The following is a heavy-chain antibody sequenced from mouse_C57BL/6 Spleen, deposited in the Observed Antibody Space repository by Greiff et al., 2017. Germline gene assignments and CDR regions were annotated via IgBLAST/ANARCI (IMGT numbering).Heavy chain of an antibody. CDR3: ARSPYYGSAY. J-gene: IGHJ3*01. CDR1: GYSFTGYY. Sequence: VQLKQSGPELVQPGASVKISCKASGYSFTGYYMNWVKQSPEKSLEWIGEINPSTGGTTYNQKFKAKATLTVDKSSSTAYMQLKSLTSEDSAVYYCARSPYYGSAYWGQGTLVTVSA. D-gene: IGHD1-1*01. CDR2: INPSTGGT. V-gene: IGHV1-42*01.